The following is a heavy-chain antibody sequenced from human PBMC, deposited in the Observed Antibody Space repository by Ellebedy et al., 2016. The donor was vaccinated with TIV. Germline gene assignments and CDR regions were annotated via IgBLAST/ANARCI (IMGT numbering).Heavy chain of an antibody. CDR2: INFNGVTT. V-gene: IGHV3-64D*06. J-gene: IGHJ4*02. D-gene: IGHD6-13*01. CDR1: GFTFSSYA. CDR3: VKNRLFSRISPAGFDY. Sequence: GGSLRLSCSASGFTFSSYAMHWVRQAPGKGLEYISGINFNGVTTYHADSVKGRFSISRDNSKNTLNLQMSSLRAEDTALYFRVKNRLFSRISPAGFDYWGQGTLVTVSS.